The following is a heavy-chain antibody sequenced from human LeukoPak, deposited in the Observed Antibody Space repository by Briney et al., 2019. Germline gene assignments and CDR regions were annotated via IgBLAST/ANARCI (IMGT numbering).Heavy chain of an antibody. CDR2: IYPDDSDT. V-gene: IGHV5-51*01. Sequence: GESPKISCKGSGYSFTNYWIAWVRQMPGKCLEWMGIIYPDDSDTTYSPSFQGQVTISADRSISTAYVQWSSLQASDTAMYFCARRSSGGKEFDYWGQGTLVTVSS. J-gene: IGHJ4*02. D-gene: IGHD4-23*01. CDR3: ARRSSGGKEFDY. CDR1: GYSFTNYW.